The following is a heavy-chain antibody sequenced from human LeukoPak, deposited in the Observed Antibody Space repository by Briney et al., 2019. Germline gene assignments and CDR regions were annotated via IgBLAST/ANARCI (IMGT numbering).Heavy chain of an antibody. Sequence: GGSLRLSCAASGFTFSSYGMHWVRQVPGKGLEWVAFIRNDGSKKYYADSVKGRFTISRDNSKNTLYLQMNSLIAEDTAVYYCAKTGFQWGYYFYYMDVWGKGTTVTVSS. D-gene: IGHD1-14*01. J-gene: IGHJ6*03. CDR2: IRNDGSKK. CDR3: AKTGFQWGYYFYYMDV. CDR1: GFTFSSYG. V-gene: IGHV3-30*02.